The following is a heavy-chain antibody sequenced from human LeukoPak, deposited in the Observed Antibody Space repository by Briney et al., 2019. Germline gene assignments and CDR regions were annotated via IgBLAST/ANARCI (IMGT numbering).Heavy chain of an antibody. V-gene: IGHV3-74*01. CDR2: ISSDGSST. CDR1: GFTFSSYW. CDR3: AKGSPYVSGSYCDY. J-gene: IGHJ4*02. D-gene: IGHD3-10*01. Sequence: QPGGSLRLSCAASGFTFSSYWMHWVRQAPGKGLVWVSRISSDGSSTSYVDSVKGRFTISRDNSKNTLYLQMNSLRAEDTAVYYCAKGSPYVSGSYCDYWGQGTLVTVSS.